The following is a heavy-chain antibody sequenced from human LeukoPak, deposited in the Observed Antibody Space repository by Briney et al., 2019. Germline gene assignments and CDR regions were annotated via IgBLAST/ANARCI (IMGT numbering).Heavy chain of an antibody. Sequence: GGSLRLSCAASGFTFSSYWMSWVRQAPGKGLEWVANIKQDGSEKYYVDSVKGRFTISRDNAKNSLYLQMNGLRAEDTAVYYCARVRVGATVDYWGQGTLVTVSS. CDR2: IKQDGSEK. CDR3: ARVRVGATVDY. D-gene: IGHD1-26*01. J-gene: IGHJ4*02. CDR1: GFTFSSYW. V-gene: IGHV3-7*01.